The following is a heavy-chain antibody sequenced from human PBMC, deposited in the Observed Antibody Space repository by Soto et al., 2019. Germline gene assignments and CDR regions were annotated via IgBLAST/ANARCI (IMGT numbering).Heavy chain of an antibody. D-gene: IGHD6-19*01. CDR1: GYTFTRYS. V-gene: IGHV1-18*04. Sequence: GASVKVSCKASGYTFTRYSINWVRQAPGQGLEWVGWISNYNGDTKYAQKFQGRVTLTTDTSTTTTYMDLRSLTPDDTAVYFCARGDSTGSPTGWFDPWGQGTLVTVSS. CDR3: ARGDSTGSPTGWFDP. CDR2: ISNYNGDT. J-gene: IGHJ5*02.